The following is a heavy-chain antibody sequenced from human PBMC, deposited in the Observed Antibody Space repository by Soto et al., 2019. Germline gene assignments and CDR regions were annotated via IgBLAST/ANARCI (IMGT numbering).Heavy chain of an antibody. J-gene: IGHJ4*02. CDR3: ARGVSAGVDY. D-gene: IGHD1-26*01. V-gene: IGHV1-8*01. CDR1: GYSFTSLD. Sequence: ASVKVSCKASGYSFTSLDINWVRQTAGQGLEWMGWMQPSTGRTGYAQKFQGRVTMTRDTSINTAYMELTTLTSDDTAFYYCARGVSAGVDYWGRGXLVTVYS. CDR2: MQPSTGRT.